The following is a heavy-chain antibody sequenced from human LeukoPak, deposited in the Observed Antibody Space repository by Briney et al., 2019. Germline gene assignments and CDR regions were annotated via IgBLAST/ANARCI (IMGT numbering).Heavy chain of an antibody. V-gene: IGHV3-23*01. Sequence: GVSLRLSCAVSGFPFNIYSMVCVPQARGKGLECVSVISSIGDTTYYWSSVKGWFIICRNNSRNTLYLQMNSLRVDGTSVYYCAKAGIAVPGTPEDCGQGTQVTVSS. D-gene: IGHD6-19*01. CDR1: GFPFNIYS. CDR3: AKAGIAVPGTPED. CDR2: ISSIGDTT. J-gene: IGHJ4*02.